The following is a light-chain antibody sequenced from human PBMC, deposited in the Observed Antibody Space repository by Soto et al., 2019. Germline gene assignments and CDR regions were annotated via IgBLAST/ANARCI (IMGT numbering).Light chain of an antibody. V-gene: IGKV1-5*02. CDR2: GAF. CDR1: QSVGTW. CDR3: QECNRKKCS. Sequence: TQSPSTLSGTEGGRVTIICRASQSVGTWLASYQQKPGKAPKLLIDGAFNLESGVPSRFSGSGSRTEFTLTITTLQHEDFATYFWQECNRKKCSFVPGTNVYIK. J-gene: IGKJ3*01.